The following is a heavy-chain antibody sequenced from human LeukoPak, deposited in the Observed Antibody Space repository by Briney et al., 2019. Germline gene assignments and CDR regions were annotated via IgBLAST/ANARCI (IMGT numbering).Heavy chain of an antibody. D-gene: IGHD3-16*01. CDR3: ARSQDDYVWGSAEEYYFDY. J-gene: IGHJ4*02. V-gene: IGHV4-39*01. CDR2: IYYSGST. CDR1: GGSISSSYYY. Sequence: SETLSLTCTVSGGSISSSYYYWGWIRQPPGKGLEWIGSIYYSGSTYYNPSLKSRVTISVDTSKNQFSLKLRSVTAADTAVYYCARSQDDYVWGSAEEYYFDYWGQGTLVTVSS.